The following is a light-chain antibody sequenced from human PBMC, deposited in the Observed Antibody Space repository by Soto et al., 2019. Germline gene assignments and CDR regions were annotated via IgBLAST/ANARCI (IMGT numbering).Light chain of an antibody. CDR1: SGHSSYI. Sequence: QPVLTQSSSASASLGSSVKLTCNLRSGHSSYIIAWHQQQPAKAPRYLMKLEGSGTYNKGSGVPDRFSGSSSGADRYLTISNLHFDHEAVYDCETWDSNTHEGVFGGVTKLSVL. V-gene: IGLV4-60*02. J-gene: IGLJ3*02. CDR3: ETWDSNTHEGV. CDR2: LEGSGTY.